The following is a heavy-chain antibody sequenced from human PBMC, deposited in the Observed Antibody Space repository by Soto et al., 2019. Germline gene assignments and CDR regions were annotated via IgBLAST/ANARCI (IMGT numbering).Heavy chain of an antibody. CDR3: AMDYGDLYAGDYFDY. J-gene: IGHJ4*02. D-gene: IGHD4-17*01. V-gene: IGHV1-69*02. CDR1: GGTFSSYT. Sequence: GASVKVSCKASGGTFSSYTISWVRQAPGQGLEWMGRIIPILGIANYAQKFQGRVTITADKSTSTAYMELSSLRSEDTAVYYCAMDYGDLYAGDYFDYWGQGTLVTVSS. CDR2: IIPILGIA.